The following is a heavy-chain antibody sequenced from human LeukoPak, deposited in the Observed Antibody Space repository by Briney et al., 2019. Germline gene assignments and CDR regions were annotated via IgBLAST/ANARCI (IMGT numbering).Heavy chain of an antibody. Sequence: SVKVSCKASGGTFSSYAISWVRQAPGQGLEWMGGIIPIFGTANYAQKFQGRVTITADESTSTPYMELSSLRSEDTAVYYCARAGAVVDNWFDPWGQGTLVTVSS. J-gene: IGHJ5*02. CDR1: GGTFSSYA. CDR3: ARAGAVVDNWFDP. D-gene: IGHD2-15*01. CDR2: IIPIFGTA. V-gene: IGHV1-69*13.